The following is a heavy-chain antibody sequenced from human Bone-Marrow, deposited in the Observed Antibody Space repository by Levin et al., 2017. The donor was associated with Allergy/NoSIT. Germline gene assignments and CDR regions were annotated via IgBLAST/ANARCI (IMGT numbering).Heavy chain of an antibody. D-gene: IGHD3-10*01. CDR2: IYTSGST. CDR3: ARDFGAGVRDKQYGMDV. J-gene: IGHJ6*02. Sequence: SQTLSLTCTVSGGSILSFYWSWIRQPAGKGLEWIGRIYTSGSTNYNPSLKSRVTMSVDTSKNQFSLRLTSVTAADTAVYYCARDFGAGVRDKQYGMDVWGQGTTVTVSS. CDR1: GGSILSFY. V-gene: IGHV4-4*07.